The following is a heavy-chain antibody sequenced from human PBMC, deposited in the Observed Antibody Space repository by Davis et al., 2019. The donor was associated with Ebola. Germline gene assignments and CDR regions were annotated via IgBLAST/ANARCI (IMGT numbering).Heavy chain of an antibody. V-gene: IGHV4-34*01. Sequence: PSETLSLTCAVYGGSFSGYYWSWIRQPPGKGLEWIGEINHSGSTNYNPSLKSRVTISVDTSKNQSSLKLSSVTAADTAVYYCARGGGRAIVVVPAARAFDYWGQGTLVTVSS. CDR1: GGSFSGYY. CDR2: INHSGST. J-gene: IGHJ4*02. D-gene: IGHD2-2*01. CDR3: ARGGGRAIVVVPAARAFDY.